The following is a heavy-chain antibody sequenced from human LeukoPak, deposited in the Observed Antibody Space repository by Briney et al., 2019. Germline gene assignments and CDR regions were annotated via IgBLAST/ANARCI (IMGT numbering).Heavy chain of an antibody. CDR2: ISSSSSYI. CDR3: AKTGNPATGDY. J-gene: IGHJ4*02. Sequence: GGSLRLSCAVSGFSVRTNFMSWVRQAPGKGLEWVSSISSSSSYIYYADSVKGRFTISRDNSKNTLYLQMNSLRAEDTAVYYCAKTGNPATGDYWGQGTLVTVSS. D-gene: IGHD1-1*01. CDR1: GFSVRTNF. V-gene: IGHV3-21*04.